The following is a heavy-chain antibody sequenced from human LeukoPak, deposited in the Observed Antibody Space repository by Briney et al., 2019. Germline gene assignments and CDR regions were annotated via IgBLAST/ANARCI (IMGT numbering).Heavy chain of an antibody. J-gene: IGHJ5*02. V-gene: IGHV1-24*01. Sequence: ASVKVSCKVSGYTLTELSMHWVRQAPGKGLEWMGGFDPEDGETIYARKFQGRVTMTEDTSTDTAYMELSSLRSEDTAVYYCATARYCSSTSCYAGWFDPWGQGTLVTVSS. D-gene: IGHD2-2*01. CDR1: GYTLTELS. CDR2: FDPEDGET. CDR3: ATARYCSSTSCYAGWFDP.